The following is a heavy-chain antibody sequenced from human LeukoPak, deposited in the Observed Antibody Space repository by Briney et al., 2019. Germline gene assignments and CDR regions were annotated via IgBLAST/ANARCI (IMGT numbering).Heavy chain of an antibody. CDR3: ARAAVRGVSNWFDP. Sequence: SETLSLTCTVSGGSISSYYWSWIRQPPGKGLEGIGYIYYSGSTNYHPSRKSRVTISVDTSKNQFSLKLSSMTAADTAVYYCARAAVRGVSNWFDPWGQGTLVTVSS. J-gene: IGHJ5*02. D-gene: IGHD3-10*01. CDR2: IYYSGST. V-gene: IGHV4-59*01. CDR1: GGSISSYY.